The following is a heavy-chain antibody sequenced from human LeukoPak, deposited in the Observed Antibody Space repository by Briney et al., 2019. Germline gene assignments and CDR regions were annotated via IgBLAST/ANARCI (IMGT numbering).Heavy chain of an antibody. CDR1: GGSISNNY. Sequence: SRTLSLTCTVSGGSISNNYWNWVRQSPGKGLEWIGYISYSGSATYSPSLRRRVTIFVGTSKHVFSLELTYVTSADSAVYYCARDEVSCGNNCYSDGLDIWGQGALVTVSS. V-gene: IGHV4-59*12. CDR2: ISYSGSA. J-gene: IGHJ3*02. D-gene: IGHD2-21*01. CDR3: ARDEVSCGNNCYSDGLDI.